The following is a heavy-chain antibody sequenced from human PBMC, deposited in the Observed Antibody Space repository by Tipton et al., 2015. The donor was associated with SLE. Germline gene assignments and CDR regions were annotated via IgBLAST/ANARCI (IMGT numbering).Heavy chain of an antibody. CDR3: ARGRGGIAVAAYSVDY. CDR1: GGSFSGYY. J-gene: IGHJ4*02. Sequence: TLSLTCAVYGGSFSGYYWSWIRQPPGKGLEWIGEINHSGSTNYNPSLKSRVTISVDTSKNQFSLKLSSVTAADTAVYYCARGRGGIAVAAYSVDYGGQGTLVTVSS. D-gene: IGHD6-19*01. CDR2: INHSGST. V-gene: IGHV4-34*01.